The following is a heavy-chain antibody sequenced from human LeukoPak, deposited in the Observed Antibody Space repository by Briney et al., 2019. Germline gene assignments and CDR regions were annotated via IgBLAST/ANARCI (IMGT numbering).Heavy chain of an antibody. CDR1: GYSIRHGYY. Sequence: SETLSLTCAVSGYSIRHGYYWGWIRQPPGKRLEWRGNIYHSGGTYYNPSLNSRVTISVDTSKNQFSLKLSSVTAADTAVYYCTRSVYIWGQGTMVTVSS. CDR3: TRSVYI. CDR2: IYHSGGT. J-gene: IGHJ3*02. V-gene: IGHV4-38-2*01. D-gene: IGHD5/OR15-5a*01.